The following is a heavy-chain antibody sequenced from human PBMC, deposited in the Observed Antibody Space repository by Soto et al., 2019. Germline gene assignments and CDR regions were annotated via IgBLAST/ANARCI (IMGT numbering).Heavy chain of an antibody. CDR1: GYTFTSYG. CDR2: ISAYNGNT. D-gene: IGHD3-10*01. Sequence: GASVKVSCKASGYTFTSYGISWVRQAPGQGLEWMGWISAYNGNTNYAQKLQGRVTMTRDTSTSTVYMELSSLRSEDTAVYYCARDGVYGSVGDYYYYYMDVWGKGTTVTVSS. J-gene: IGHJ6*03. V-gene: IGHV1-18*01. CDR3: ARDGVYGSVGDYYYYYMDV.